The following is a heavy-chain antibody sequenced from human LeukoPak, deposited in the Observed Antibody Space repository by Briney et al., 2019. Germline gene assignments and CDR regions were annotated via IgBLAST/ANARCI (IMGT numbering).Heavy chain of an antibody. CDR1: GGSISSSSYY. D-gene: IGHD6-19*01. CDR3: ARAVAGEVGY. Sequence: SETLSLTCTVSGGSISSSSYYWGWIRQPPGKGLEWIGSIYYSGSTYYNPSLKSRVTISVDTSKNQFSLKLSSVTAADTAVYYCARAVAGEVGYWGQGTLVTVSS. V-gene: IGHV4-39*07. CDR2: IYYSGST. J-gene: IGHJ4*02.